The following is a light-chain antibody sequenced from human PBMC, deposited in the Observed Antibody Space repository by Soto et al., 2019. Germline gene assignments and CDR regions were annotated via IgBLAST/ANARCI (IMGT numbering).Light chain of an antibody. V-gene: IGLV3-25*02. CDR3: QSTDTTGFAWV. Sequence: SYELTQPPSVSVSPGQTARITCSGDTLSKQYAYWYQQKPGQAPVQVIYKDNKRPSGIPERFSGSNSGTTVTLTISGVQAEDEADYYCQSTDTTGFAWVFGGGTKLTVL. CDR1: TLSKQY. CDR2: KDN. J-gene: IGLJ3*02.